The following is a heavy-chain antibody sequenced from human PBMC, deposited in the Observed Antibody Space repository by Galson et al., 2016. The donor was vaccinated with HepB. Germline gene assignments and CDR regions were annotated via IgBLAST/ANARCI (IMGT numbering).Heavy chain of an antibody. J-gene: IGHJ4*02. CDR1: GDSVSRNSAA. D-gene: IGHD5-12*01. CDR3: ARGTGSGTAFDL. V-gene: IGHV6-1*01. Sequence: CAISGDSVSRNSAAWFWIRQSPSRGLEWLGRTYFRSRWYKDYAVSVKSRMTITPDTSKDQFSLQLNSVTPENTAVYYCARGTGSGTAFDLWGQGVMVTVSS. CDR2: TYFRSRWYK.